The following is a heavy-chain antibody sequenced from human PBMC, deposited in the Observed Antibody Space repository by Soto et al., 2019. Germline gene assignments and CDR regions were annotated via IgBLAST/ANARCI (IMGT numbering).Heavy chain of an antibody. J-gene: IGHJ6*02. CDR1: GFTFSVYA. CDR3: ASLGVGDWANYYYYYGMDV. Sequence: GGSLRLSCAATGFTFSVYAMTWVRQAPGKGLEWVSAVTANGGSTYSADSVKGRFTISRDNSKNTLFLQMNSLRAEGTAVYYCASLGVGDWANYYYYYGMDVWGQGTTVTVSS. V-gene: IGHV3-23*01. CDR2: VTANGGST. D-gene: IGHD2-21*02.